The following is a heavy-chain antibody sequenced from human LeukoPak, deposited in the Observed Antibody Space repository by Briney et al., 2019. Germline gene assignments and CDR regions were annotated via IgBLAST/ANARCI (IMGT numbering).Heavy chain of an antibody. J-gene: IGHJ4*02. Sequence: GGSLRLSCAASGFTFSSYWMHWVRQAPGKGLVWVSRINSDGSSTSYADSVKGRFTISRDSAKNTLYLQMNSLRAEDTAVYYCARDYYGDYPDYWGQGTLVTVSS. CDR2: INSDGSST. CDR3: ARDYYGDYPDY. D-gene: IGHD4-17*01. CDR1: GFTFSSYW. V-gene: IGHV3-74*01.